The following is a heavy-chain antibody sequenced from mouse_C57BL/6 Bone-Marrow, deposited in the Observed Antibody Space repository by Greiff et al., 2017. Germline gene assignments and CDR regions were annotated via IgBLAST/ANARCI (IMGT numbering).Heavy chain of an antibody. D-gene: IGHD1-1*01. J-gene: IGHJ4*01. V-gene: IGHV1-15*01. CDR2: IDPETGGT. CDR1: GYTFTDYE. CDR3: TRHYGGYAMDY. Sequence: QVQLQQSGAELVRPGASVTLSCKASGYTFTDYEMHWVKQTPVHGLEWIGAIDPETGGTAYNQKFKGKAILTADKSSSTAYMELRSLTSEDSAVYYCTRHYGGYAMDYWGQGTSVTVSS.